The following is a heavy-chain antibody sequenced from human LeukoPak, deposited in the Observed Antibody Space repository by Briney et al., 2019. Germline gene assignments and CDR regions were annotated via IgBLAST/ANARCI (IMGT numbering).Heavy chain of an antibody. Sequence: GGSLRLSCAASGFTFSSYAMHWVRQAPGKGLEWVSGISWNSGSIGYADSVKGRFTISRDNAKNSLYLQMNSLRAEDTALYYCAKDGPFGSNWGQGTLVTVSS. J-gene: IGHJ4*02. CDR3: AKDGPFGSN. CDR2: ISWNSGSI. D-gene: IGHD3-16*01. V-gene: IGHV3-9*01. CDR1: GFTFSSYA.